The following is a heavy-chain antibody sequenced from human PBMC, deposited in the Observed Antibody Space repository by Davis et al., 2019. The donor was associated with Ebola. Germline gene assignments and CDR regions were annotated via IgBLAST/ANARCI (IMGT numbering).Heavy chain of an antibody. CDR1: GFTFSDYY. CDR2: ISSSSSYT. J-gene: IGHJ4*02. Sequence: PGGSLRLSCAASGFTFSDYYMSWIRQAPGKGLEWVSYISSSSSYTNYADSVKGRFNISRDNAKNSLYLQMNSLRAEDTAVYYCARVREEWELLPYYFDYWGQGTLVTVSS. CDR3: ARVREEWELLPYYFDY. D-gene: IGHD1-26*01. V-gene: IGHV3-11*06.